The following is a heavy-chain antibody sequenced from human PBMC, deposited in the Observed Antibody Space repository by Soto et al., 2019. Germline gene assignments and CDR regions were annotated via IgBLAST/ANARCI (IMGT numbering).Heavy chain of an antibody. V-gene: IGHV1-8*01. CDR3: SRGAWTLTTGFPFDY. Sequence: ASVKGYCKAAGHTFTSYDMNWVRQATVHGLEWVGWILPNSGYVGYAQKCRGRVTMTRVTAIRTAYMELISLRSEDTAVYYCSRGAWTLTTGFPFDYWGQGTLVTVSS. CDR1: GHTFTSYD. J-gene: IGHJ4*02. CDR2: ILPNSGYV. D-gene: IGHD4-4*01.